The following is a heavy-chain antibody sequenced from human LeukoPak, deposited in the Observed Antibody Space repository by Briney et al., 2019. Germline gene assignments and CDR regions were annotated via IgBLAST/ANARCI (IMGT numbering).Heavy chain of an antibody. J-gene: IGHJ4*02. V-gene: IGHV4-39*01. CDR1: GGSISSNSYY. CDR2: IYYSGST. D-gene: IGHD5-12*01. CDR3: ARAKLSGYSGYDCSDY. Sequence: SETLSLTCTVSGGSISSNSYYWGWIRQPPGKGLEWIGSIYYSGSTYYNPSLKSRVNISVDTSKNQFSLKLSSVTAADTAMYYCARAKLSGYSGYDCSDYWGQGTLVTVSS.